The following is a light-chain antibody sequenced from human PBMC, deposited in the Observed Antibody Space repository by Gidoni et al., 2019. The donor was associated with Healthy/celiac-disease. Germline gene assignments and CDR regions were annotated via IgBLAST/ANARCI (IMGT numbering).Light chain of an antibody. CDR2: EVS. Sequence: QSALTQPASVSGPPGQSITISCTGTSSDVGGYNYVSWYQQHPGKVPKLMIYEVSNRPSGVPDRFSGSKSGNTASLAISGLQAEDEADYYCSSYTRSRVVFGGGTKLTVL. J-gene: IGLJ2*01. CDR3: SSYTRSRVV. CDR1: SSDVGGYNY. V-gene: IGLV2-14*01.